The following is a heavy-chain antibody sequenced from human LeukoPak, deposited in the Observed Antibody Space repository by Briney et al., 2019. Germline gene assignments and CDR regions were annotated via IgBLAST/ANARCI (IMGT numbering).Heavy chain of an antibody. CDR3: ARETKLMGYSSGLGFNY. Sequence: SETLSLTCTVSGGSISGYYWTWIRQPPGKGLEWIGYIYYSGSTNHNPSLKSRVTISVDTSKNQFSLKLSSVTAADTAVYYCARETKLMGYSSGLGFNYWGQGTLVTVSS. D-gene: IGHD6-19*01. J-gene: IGHJ4*02. V-gene: IGHV4-59*12. CDR2: IYYSGST. CDR1: GGSISGYY.